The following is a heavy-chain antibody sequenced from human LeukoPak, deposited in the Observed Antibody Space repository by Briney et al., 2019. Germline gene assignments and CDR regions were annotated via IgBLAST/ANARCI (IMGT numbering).Heavy chain of an antibody. Sequence: GGSLRLSCAASGFTFSSYWMSWVRQAPGKGLEWVANIKQDGSEKYYVDSVKGRFTISRDNAKNTLYLQMNSLRAEDTAVYYCARSYYDILTGYWVDDTFDIWGQGTKVTVSS. V-gene: IGHV3-7*01. CDR3: ARSYYDILTGYWVDDTFDI. CDR1: GFTFSSYW. J-gene: IGHJ3*02. D-gene: IGHD3-9*01. CDR2: IKQDGSEK.